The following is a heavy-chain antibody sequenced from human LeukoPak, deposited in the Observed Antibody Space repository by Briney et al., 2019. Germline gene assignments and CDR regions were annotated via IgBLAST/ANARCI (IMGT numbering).Heavy chain of an antibody. CDR1: GGSISSGSYY. V-gene: IGHV4-61*02. Sequence: SQTLSLTCTVSGGSISSGSYYWSWIRQPAGKGLEWIGRIYTSGSTNYNPSLKSRVTISVDTSKNQFSLKLSSVTAADTAVYYCARTPPKNGFDIWGQGTMVTVSS. CDR2: IYTSGST. CDR3: ARTPPKNGFDI. J-gene: IGHJ3*02.